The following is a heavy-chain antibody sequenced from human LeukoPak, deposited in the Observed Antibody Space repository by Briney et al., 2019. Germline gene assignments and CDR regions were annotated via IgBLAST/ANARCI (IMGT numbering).Heavy chain of an antibody. D-gene: IGHD6-13*01. V-gene: IGHV3-20*04. CDR2: INWNGDDT. Sequence: QAGGSLRLSCAASGFTFDDYGMSWVRQVPGEGLEWVSGINWNGDDTGYVDSVKGRFTISRENAKNSLYLQMNSLRAGDTAVYYCARAAYSSTWYSRYFDLWGRGTLVTVSS. CDR3: ARAAYSSTWYSRYFDL. J-gene: IGHJ2*01. CDR1: GFTFDDYG.